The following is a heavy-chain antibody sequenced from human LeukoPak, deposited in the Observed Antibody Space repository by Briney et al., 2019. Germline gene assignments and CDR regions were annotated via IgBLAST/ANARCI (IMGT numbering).Heavy chain of an antibody. V-gene: IGHV4-59*12. CDR2: IYYSGST. D-gene: IGHD1-26*01. CDR1: GGSISSFY. J-gene: IGHJ4*02. Sequence: SETLSLTCTVSGGSISSFYWNRIRQSPGKGLEWIGCIYYSGSTNYNPSLKSRVSISIDTSKNQFSLKLSSVTAADTAVYYCARANSGTYSSPWDYWGQGTLVNVSS. CDR3: ARANSGTYSSPWDY.